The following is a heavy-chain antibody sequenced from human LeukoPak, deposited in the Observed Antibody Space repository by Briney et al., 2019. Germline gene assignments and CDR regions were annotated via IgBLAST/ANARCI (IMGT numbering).Heavy chain of an antibody. CDR2: IDNAGSIT. Sequence: GGSLRLSCAASGFTFSNYWIHWVRQAPGKGLVWVSRIDNAGSITTYADSVKGRFTISRDNAENTLYLQMNSLRAEDTAVYYCAKGRSSAPGGMDVWGQGTTVTVSS. V-gene: IGHV3-74*03. CDR1: GFTFSNYW. J-gene: IGHJ6*02. CDR3: AKGRSSAPGGMDV. D-gene: IGHD6-19*01.